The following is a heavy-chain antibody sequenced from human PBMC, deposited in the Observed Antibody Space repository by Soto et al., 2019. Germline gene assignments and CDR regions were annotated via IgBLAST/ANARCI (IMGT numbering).Heavy chain of an antibody. V-gene: IGHV1-3*01. CDR2: INAGNGNT. CDR1: GYTFTSYA. Sequence: ASVQVACKASGYTFTSYAMHLVRQAPGQRLEWMGWINAGNGNTKYSQKFQGRVTITRDTSASTAYMELSSLRSEDTAVYYCAGQQLVQIYYYYYGMDVWGQGTTVTVSS. CDR3: AGQQLVQIYYYYYGMDV. D-gene: IGHD6-13*01. J-gene: IGHJ6*02.